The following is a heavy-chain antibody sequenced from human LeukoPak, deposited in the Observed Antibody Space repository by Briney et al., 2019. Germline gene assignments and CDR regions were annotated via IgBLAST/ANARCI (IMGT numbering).Heavy chain of an antibody. V-gene: IGHV3-9*01. Sequence: PGRSLRLSCAASGFTFDDYAMHWVRQAPGKGLEWVSSISWNSGSIGYADSVKGRFTISRDNAKNSLYLQMNSLRAEDTALYYCAKGTTYSSGFDYWGQGTLVTVSS. D-gene: IGHD6-19*01. CDR3: AKGTTYSSGFDY. CDR1: GFTFDDYA. J-gene: IGHJ4*02. CDR2: ISWNSGSI.